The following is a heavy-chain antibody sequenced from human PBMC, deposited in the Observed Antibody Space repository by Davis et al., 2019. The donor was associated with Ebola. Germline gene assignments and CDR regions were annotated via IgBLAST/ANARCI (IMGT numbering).Heavy chain of an antibody. CDR3: ITEPSHTRGRFLDFTSFNI. Sequence: GESLKISCAASGLSLSDVWMTWVRQSPGMGLEWVGRIKSKADGGTTDYTTAVKGTFTISRDDSKDTLYLQMNSLNTEDTAVNYCITEPSHTRGRFLDFTSFNIWGQGTMVTVSS. CDR2: IKSKADGGTT. CDR1: GLSLSDVW. D-gene: IGHD3-3*01. V-gene: IGHV3-15*01. J-gene: IGHJ3*02.